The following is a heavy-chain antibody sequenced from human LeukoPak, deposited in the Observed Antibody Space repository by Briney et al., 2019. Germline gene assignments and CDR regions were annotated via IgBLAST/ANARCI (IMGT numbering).Heavy chain of an antibody. CDR1: GFTFSSYA. Sequence: PGGSLRLSCAASGFTFSSYAMSWVRQAPGKGLEWVSAISGSGGSTYYADSVKGRFTISRDNSKNTPYLQMNSLRAEDTAVYYCAKEFRDIVVVPAASPPFDYWGQGTLVTVSS. CDR2: ISGSGGST. J-gene: IGHJ4*02. V-gene: IGHV3-23*01. D-gene: IGHD2-2*01. CDR3: AKEFRDIVVVPAASPPFDY.